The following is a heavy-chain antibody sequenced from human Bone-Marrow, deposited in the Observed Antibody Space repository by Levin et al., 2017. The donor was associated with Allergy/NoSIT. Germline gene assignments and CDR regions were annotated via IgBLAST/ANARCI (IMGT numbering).Heavy chain of an antibody. J-gene: IGHJ4*02. Sequence: SETLSLTCTVSGGSMSPFYWSWIRQTPGGGLEWIGYIFHSGSTVYNPSLEGRVTISIDKSRTQFSLKLNSVTAADTALYFCARARDSYGYLPLDYWGQGTLVFVST. CDR3: ARARDSYGYLPLDY. CDR1: GGSMSPFY. CDR2: IFHSGST. V-gene: IGHV4-59*01. D-gene: IGHD5-18*01.